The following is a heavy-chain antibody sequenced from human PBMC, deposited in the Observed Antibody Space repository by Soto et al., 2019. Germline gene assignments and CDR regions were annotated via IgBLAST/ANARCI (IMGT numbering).Heavy chain of an antibody. J-gene: IGHJ5*02. CDR1: GYTFTSYA. CDR3: ASIAARRGFNWFDP. V-gene: IGHV1-3*01. D-gene: IGHD6-6*01. Sequence: QVQLVQSGAEVKKPGASVKVSCKASGYTFTSYAMHWVRQAPGQRLEWMGWINAGNGNTKYSQKFQGRDTITRDTSASTAYMELSSLRSEDTAVYYCASIAARRGFNWFDPWGQGTLVTVSS. CDR2: INAGNGNT.